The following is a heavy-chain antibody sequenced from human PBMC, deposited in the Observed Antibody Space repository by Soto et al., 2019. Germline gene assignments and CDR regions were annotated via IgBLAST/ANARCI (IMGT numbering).Heavy chain of an antibody. V-gene: IGHV1-8*01. CDR1: GYTFTNSD. Sequence: VKVSCKASGYTFTNSDIYWVRQATGQGLEWMGWMNPNTGDSSYAQKFQGRVTMTSDTSITTAHMELSSLRSEDTAVYYCARRAETNGWNGFGADKYYFDFWGQGTLVTVSS. CDR2: MNPNTGDS. CDR3: ARRAETNGWNGFGADKYYFDF. J-gene: IGHJ4*02. D-gene: IGHD1-1*01.